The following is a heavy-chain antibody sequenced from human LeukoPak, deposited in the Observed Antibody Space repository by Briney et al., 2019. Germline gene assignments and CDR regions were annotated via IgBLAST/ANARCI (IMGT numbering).Heavy chain of an antibody. J-gene: IGHJ3*02. CDR2: INTAGNT. D-gene: IGHD3-16*01. Sequence: PGGSLRLPCAASGFTFSDYDLRWVRQVTGQGLEWVSAINTAGNTFYPGSLRGRFTISRENAKNSLYLQMNNVRVGDTARYYCARTSKVTSVMDIWGQGTMVTVSS. V-gene: IGHV3-13*04. CDR3: ARTSKVTSVMDI. CDR1: GFTFSDYD.